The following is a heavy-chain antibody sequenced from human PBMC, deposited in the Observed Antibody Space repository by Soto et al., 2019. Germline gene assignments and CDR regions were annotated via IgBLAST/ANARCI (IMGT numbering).Heavy chain of an antibody. V-gene: IGHV1-18*04. Sequence: ASVKVSCKASGYTFTSYGISWVRQAPGQGLEWMGWISAYNGNTNYAQKLQGRVTMTTDTSTSTAYMELRSLRSDDTAVYYCARDFYDSSGYWLDAFDIWGQGTMVSVSS. D-gene: IGHD3-22*01. CDR1: GYTFTSYG. CDR3: ARDFYDSSGYWLDAFDI. J-gene: IGHJ3*02. CDR2: ISAYNGNT.